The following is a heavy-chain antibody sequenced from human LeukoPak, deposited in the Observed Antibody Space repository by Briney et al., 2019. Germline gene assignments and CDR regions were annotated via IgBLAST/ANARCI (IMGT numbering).Heavy chain of an antibody. V-gene: IGHV3-30*18. CDR2: ISYDGSNK. CDR3: AKEWGSGWPFDY. D-gene: IGHD6-19*01. CDR1: GFTFSSYG. Sequence: ERSLRLSCAASGFTFSSYGMHWVRQAPGKGLEWVAVISYDGSNKYYADSVKGRFTISRDNSKNTLYLQMNSLRAEDTAVYYCAKEWGSGWPFDYWGQGTLVTVSS. J-gene: IGHJ4*02.